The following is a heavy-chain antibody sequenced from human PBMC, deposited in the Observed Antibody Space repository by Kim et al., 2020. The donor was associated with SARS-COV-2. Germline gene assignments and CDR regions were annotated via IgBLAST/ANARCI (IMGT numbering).Heavy chain of an antibody. V-gene: IGHV3-30*18. CDR1: GFTFSSYG. CDR3: AKGGDTSGYYFDY. D-gene: IGHD1-26*01. J-gene: IGHJ4*02. CDR2: ISYDGSNK. Sequence: GGSLRLSCAASGFTFSSYGMHWVRQAPGKGLEWVAVISYDGSNKYYADSVKGRFTISRDNSKNTLYLQMNSLRAEDTAVYYCAKGGDTSGYYFDYWGQGTLVTVSS.